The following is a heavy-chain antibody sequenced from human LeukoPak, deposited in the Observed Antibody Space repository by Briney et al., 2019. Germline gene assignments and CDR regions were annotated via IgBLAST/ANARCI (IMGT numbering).Heavy chain of an antibody. CDR2: IWYDGSNK. J-gene: IGHJ3*02. Sequence: GGSLSLSCAASGFTFSSYGMHWVRQAPGKGLEWVAVIWYDGSNKYYADSVKGRFTISRDNSKNTLYLQMSSLRAEDTAVYYCARDSYYTSDAFDIWGQGTMVTVSS. V-gene: IGHV3-33*01. CDR1: GFTFSSYG. CDR3: ARDSYYTSDAFDI. D-gene: IGHD3-3*01.